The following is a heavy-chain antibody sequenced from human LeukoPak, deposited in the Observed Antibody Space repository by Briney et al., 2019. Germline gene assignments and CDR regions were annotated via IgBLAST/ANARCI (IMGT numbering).Heavy chain of an antibody. Sequence: SETLSLTCDVFGASFSDCFWTWIRQSPDMGLEWIGEINNSGRTSYNPSLNSRVFMSVDTSRNQFSLRLTSLTAADTAVYYCAGGGVGPRLRNWGQGALVTVSS. V-gene: IGHV4-34*01. J-gene: IGHJ4*02. CDR1: GASFSDCF. CDR2: INNSGRT. CDR3: AGGGVGPRLRN. D-gene: IGHD2-8*01.